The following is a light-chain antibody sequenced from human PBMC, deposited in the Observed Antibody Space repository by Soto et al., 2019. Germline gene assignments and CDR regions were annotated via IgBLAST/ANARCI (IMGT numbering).Light chain of an antibody. CDR2: DVS. V-gene: IGLV2-14*03. CDR1: SSDVGGYDY. J-gene: IGLJ2*01. CDR3: SSYTSSNTLVV. Sequence: QSVLTQPASVSGSPGQSITISCTGTSSDVGGYDYVSWYQQHPGKAPKLMIYDVSNRPSGVSNRFSGSKSGNTASLTISGLQAEDEAVYYCSSYTSSNTLVVFGGGTKLTVL.